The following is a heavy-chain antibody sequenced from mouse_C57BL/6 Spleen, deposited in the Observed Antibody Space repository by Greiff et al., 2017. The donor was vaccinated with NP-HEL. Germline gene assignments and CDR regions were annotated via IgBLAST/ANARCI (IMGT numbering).Heavy chain of an antibody. J-gene: IGHJ4*01. D-gene: IGHD2-4*01. CDR2: IYPRDGST. V-gene: IGHV1-78*01. CDR1: GYTFTDHT. CDR3: ARGDYYDYDYYAMDY. Sequence: QVQLQQSDAELVKPGASVKISCKVSGYTFTDHTIHWMKQRPEQGLEWIGYIYPRDGSTKYNEKFKGKATLTADKSSSTAYMQLNSLTSEDSAVYFCARGDYYDYDYYAMDYWGQGTSVTVSS.